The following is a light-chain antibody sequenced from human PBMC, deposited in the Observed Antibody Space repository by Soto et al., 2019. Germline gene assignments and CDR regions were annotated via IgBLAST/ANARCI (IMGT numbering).Light chain of an antibody. CDR1: QSVSSNH. J-gene: IGKJ5*01. V-gene: IGKV3-20*01. CDR3: QHYGSSSSIT. Sequence: EIVLTQSPGTLSLSPGERATLSCRASQSVSSNHLAWYQHKHGQAPRLLIYGATNRATGISDRFTGSGSGTDFILTITRVEPEDFAVYSCQHYGSSSSITFGQGTRLEI. CDR2: GAT.